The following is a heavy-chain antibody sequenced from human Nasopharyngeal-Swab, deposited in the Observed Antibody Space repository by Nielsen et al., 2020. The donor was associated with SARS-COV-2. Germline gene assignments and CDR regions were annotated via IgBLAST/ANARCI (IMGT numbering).Heavy chain of an antibody. J-gene: IGHJ6*02. CDR2: ISSSGSTI. D-gene: IGHD3-10*01. V-gene: IGHV3-48*03. Sequence: GESLKISCAASGFTFSSYEMNWVRQAPGKGLEWVSYISSSGSTIYYADSVKGRFTISGDNAKNSLYLQMNSLRAEDTAVYYCASLPQRSGFYYYYGMDVWGQGTTVTVSS. CDR3: ASLPQRSGFYYYYGMDV. CDR1: GFTFSSYE.